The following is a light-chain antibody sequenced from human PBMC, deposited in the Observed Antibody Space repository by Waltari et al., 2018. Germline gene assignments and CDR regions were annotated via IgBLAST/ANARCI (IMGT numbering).Light chain of an antibody. V-gene: IGLV3-25*03. CDR1: TLPKLY. Sequence: SYDLTQPPSLSVSPRQTATISCSGETLPKLYAYWYQQKPGQAPLLVISKDTERPSGIPERFSGSSSGTTVTLTISGVRAEDEGDYYCQSTDSSSTYTVFGGGTKLTVL. CDR2: KDT. CDR3: QSTDSSSTYTV. J-gene: IGLJ3*02.